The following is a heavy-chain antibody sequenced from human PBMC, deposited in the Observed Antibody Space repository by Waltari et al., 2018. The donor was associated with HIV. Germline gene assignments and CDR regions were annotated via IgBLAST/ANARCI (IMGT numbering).Heavy chain of an antibody. CDR3: ARGVHDFYYGMDV. V-gene: IGHV3-33*01. Sequence: QVQLVESGGGVVQPGRSLRLSCAVSGFTFSSYDMHWVRQAPGKGLEWVAVIWYDGSKKYYADSVKGRFTISRDNSKNTLYLQMNSLRDEDTAVYYCARGVHDFYYGMDVWGQGTSVTVSS. J-gene: IGHJ6*02. CDR2: IWYDGSKK. CDR1: GFTFSSYD.